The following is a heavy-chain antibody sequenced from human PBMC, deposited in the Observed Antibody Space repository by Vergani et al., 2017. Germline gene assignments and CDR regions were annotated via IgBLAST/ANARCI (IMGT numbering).Heavy chain of an antibody. Sequence: QVQLQESGPGLVKPSETLSLTCTVSGGSISSYYWSWIRQPPGKGLEWVGYIYYSGSTNYNPSLKSRVTISVDTSKNQFSLKLSSVTAADTAVYYCARGNIFSGSSPYFDYWGQGTLVTVSS. V-gene: IGHV4-59*01. CDR2: IYYSGST. CDR3: ARGNIFSGSSPYFDY. J-gene: IGHJ4*02. D-gene: IGHD1-26*01. CDR1: GGSISSYY.